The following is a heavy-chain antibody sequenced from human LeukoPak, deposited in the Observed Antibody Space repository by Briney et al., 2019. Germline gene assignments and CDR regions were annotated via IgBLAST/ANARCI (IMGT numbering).Heavy chain of an antibody. CDR3: AREERSKDYYDSSRDSYYFDY. Sequence: ASVKVSCKASGGTFSTYTISWVRQAPGQGLEWMGGIIPIFGTANYAQKFQGRVTITADESTSTAYMELSSLRSEDTAVYYCAREERSKDYYDSSRDSYYFDYWGQGTLVTVSS. J-gene: IGHJ4*02. CDR2: IIPIFGTA. D-gene: IGHD3-22*01. V-gene: IGHV1-69*13. CDR1: GGTFSTYT.